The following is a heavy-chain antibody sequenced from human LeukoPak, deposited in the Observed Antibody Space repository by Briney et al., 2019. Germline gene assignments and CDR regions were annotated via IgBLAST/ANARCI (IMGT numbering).Heavy chain of an antibody. D-gene: IGHD3-3*01. J-gene: IGHJ6*03. Sequence: GGSLRLSCAASGFTFSNSAMSWVRQAPGKGLEWVSTLSGSGITTYYADSVKGRFTISRDNSKNTLYLQMNSLRAEDTAVYYCARGGNDFWSGYYNDYYYMDVWGKGTTVTVSS. CDR3: ARGGNDFWSGYYNDYYYMDV. CDR1: GFTFSNSA. V-gene: IGHV3-23*01. CDR2: LSGSGITT.